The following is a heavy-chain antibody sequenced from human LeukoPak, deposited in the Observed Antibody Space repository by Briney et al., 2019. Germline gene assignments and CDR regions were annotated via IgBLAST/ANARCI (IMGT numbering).Heavy chain of an antibody. V-gene: IGHV1-2*02. CDR2: INPNSGGS. CDR3: ARKQYPYYDDSRGPLDL. D-gene: IGHD3-22*01. Sequence: GASVKVSCKTSGYTFNAYYMHWVRQAPGQGLEGMGGINPNSGGSNYAQKFQGRVTMTSDTSINTAYMELSRLISDDTAVYYCARKQYPYYDDSRGPLDLWGQGTLVTVSS. CDR1: GYTFNAYY. J-gene: IGHJ5*02.